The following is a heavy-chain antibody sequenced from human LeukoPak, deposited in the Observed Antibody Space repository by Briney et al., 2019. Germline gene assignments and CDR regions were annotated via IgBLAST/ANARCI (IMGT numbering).Heavy chain of an antibody. CDR3: ARHRATGTWSDFDY. CDR2: IFPADSNT. D-gene: IGHD1-14*01. CDR1: GYTFTHNW. Sequence: GESLKISCKVSGYTFTHNWIGWVRQKPGRGLEWLGVIFPADSNTAYNSSFRGQVTISVDKSIDTAYLQWGSLKASVSAIYYCARHRATGTWSDFDYWGQGTVVTVSS. V-gene: IGHV5-51*01. J-gene: IGHJ4*02.